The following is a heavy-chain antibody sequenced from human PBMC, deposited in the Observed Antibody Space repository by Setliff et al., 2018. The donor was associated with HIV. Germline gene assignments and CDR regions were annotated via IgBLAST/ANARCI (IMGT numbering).Heavy chain of an antibody. V-gene: IGHV4-61*02. Sequence: SETLSLTCTVSGGSISSGGYYWSWIRQPAGKGLEWIGRISASGTTNYNPSLKGRVTISVDTSKNQFSLKLSSVTATDTAVYYCASGEPYYYDSTGYSGNYFDYWGQGTLVTVSS. CDR1: GGSISSGGYY. J-gene: IGHJ4*02. CDR3: ASGEPYYYDSTGYSGNYFDY. CDR2: ISASGTT. D-gene: IGHD3-22*01.